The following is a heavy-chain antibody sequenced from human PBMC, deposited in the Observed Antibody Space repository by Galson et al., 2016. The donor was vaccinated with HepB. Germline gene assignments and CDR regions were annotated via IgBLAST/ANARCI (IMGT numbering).Heavy chain of an antibody. CDR1: GGSFRSYV. J-gene: IGHJ5*01. Sequence: SETLSLTCTVNGGSFRSYVWSWIRQAPRKGLEWIGETNDGGSVNYNPSLKNRVIITIVKSRNHLSLKLSSATAAETAIYYCARSHYSVGWYSGWFDSWGQGTLVTVSS. D-gene: IGHD6-19*01. CDR2: TNDGGSV. V-gene: IGHV4-34*01. CDR3: ARSHYSVGWYSGWFDS.